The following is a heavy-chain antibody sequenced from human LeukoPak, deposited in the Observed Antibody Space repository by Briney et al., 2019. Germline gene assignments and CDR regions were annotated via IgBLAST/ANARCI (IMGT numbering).Heavy chain of an antibody. J-gene: IGHJ6*02. D-gene: IGHD4/OR15-4a*01. CDR3: ARGANFYYYGMDV. CDR2: IYDSGST. V-gene: IGHV4-39*01. Sequence: PSETLSLTCTVSGGSTSSSTYYWDWIRQPPGKGLEWIGNIYDSGSTHYNPSLESRVTISVDTSKNQFSLKLNSVTAADTAVYYCARGANFYYYGMDVWGQGTTVTVSS. CDR1: GGSTSSSTYY.